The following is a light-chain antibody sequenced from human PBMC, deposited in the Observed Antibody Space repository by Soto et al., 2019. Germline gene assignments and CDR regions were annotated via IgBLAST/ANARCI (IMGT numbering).Light chain of an antibody. CDR3: SSYTRSNTLV. CDR2: DVS. J-gene: IGLJ2*01. V-gene: IGLV2-14*01. CDR1: SSDVGGYNY. Sequence: QSALTQPASVSGSPGQSSTISCTGTSSDVGGYNYVSWYQQHPGKAPKLMIYDVSNRPSGVSNRFSGSKSGNTASLTISGLQAEDEADYYCSSYTRSNTLVFGGGTKLTVL.